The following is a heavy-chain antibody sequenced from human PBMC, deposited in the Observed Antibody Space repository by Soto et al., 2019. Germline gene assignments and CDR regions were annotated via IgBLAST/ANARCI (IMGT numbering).Heavy chain of an antibody. Sequence: SETLSLTCTVSGDSISSHYWSWIRQPPGKGLEWIAYIYYSGSTNYNPSLKSRVTISRDTSKNQFSMELTSVTAADTAVYYCAKSSWTEYFDYWGQGTLVTVYS. V-gene: IGHV4-59*11. D-gene: IGHD6-13*01. CDR1: GDSISSHY. CDR3: AKSSWTEYFDY. CDR2: IYYSGST. J-gene: IGHJ4*02.